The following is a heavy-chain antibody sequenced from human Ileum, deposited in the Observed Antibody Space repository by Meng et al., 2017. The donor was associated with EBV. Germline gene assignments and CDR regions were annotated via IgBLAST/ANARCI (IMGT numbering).Heavy chain of an antibody. D-gene: IGHD3-10*01. CDR3: LRGSGGSV. J-gene: IGHJ1*01. Sequence: QVQLQEAGPGLVKPSATLSLTCAVSGGSISSDNWWSWVRQPPGKGLEWIGQIHHSGSTNSNPSLQSRVTISVDNSKNQFSLKLTSVTAADTAVYHCLRGSGGSVWGQGTLVTVSS. V-gene: IGHV4-4*02. CDR1: GGSISSDNW. CDR2: IHHSGST.